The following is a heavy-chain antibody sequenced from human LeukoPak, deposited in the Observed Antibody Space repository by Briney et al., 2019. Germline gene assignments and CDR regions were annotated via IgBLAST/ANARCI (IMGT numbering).Heavy chain of an antibody. CDR3: ARHHWNYYFDY. V-gene: IGHV4-30-2*03. Sequence: SETLSLTCTVSGGSISSGGYYWSWIRQPPGKGLEWIGSIYYSGSTYYNPSLKSRVTISVDTSKNQFSLKLSSVTAADTAVYYCARHHWNYYFDYWGQGTLVTVSS. J-gene: IGHJ4*02. CDR1: GGSISSGGYY. CDR2: IYYSGST. D-gene: IGHD1-7*01.